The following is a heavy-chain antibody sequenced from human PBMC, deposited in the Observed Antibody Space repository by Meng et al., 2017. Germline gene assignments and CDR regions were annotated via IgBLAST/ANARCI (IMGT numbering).Heavy chain of an antibody. V-gene: IGHV4-34*01. CDR3: ARRGIAARPFYY. D-gene: IGHD6-6*01. CDR2: INHSGST. Sequence: QVQLPQWGDGLLKPSETPALTCAVYGGSFSGYYWSWIRQPPGKGLEWIGEINHSGSTNYNPSLKSRVTISVDTSKNQFSLKLSSVTAADTAVYYCARRGIAARPFYYWGQGTLVTVSS. J-gene: IGHJ4*02. CDR1: GGSFSGYY.